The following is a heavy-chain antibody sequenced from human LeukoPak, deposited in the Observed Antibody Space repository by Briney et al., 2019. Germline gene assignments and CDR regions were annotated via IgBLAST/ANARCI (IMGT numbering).Heavy chain of an antibody. D-gene: IGHD3-22*01. V-gene: IGHV3-21*01. Sequence: GGSLRLSCAASGFTFSSYGMHWVCQAPGKGLEWVSSITRSSYIYYVDSVKGRFTISRDNAKNSLYLQMNSLRAEDTAVYYCAGYVSSGRRDAFDIWGQGTMVTVSS. CDR2: ITRSSYI. CDR3: AGYVSSGRRDAFDI. CDR1: GFTFSSYG. J-gene: IGHJ3*02.